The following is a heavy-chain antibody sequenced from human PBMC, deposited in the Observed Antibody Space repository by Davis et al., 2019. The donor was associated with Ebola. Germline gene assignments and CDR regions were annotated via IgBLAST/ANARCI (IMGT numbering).Heavy chain of an antibody. Sequence: SETLSLTCAVYGGSFNEYYWSWIRQHPGKGLEWIGYIYYSGSTYYNPSLKSRVTISVDTSKNQFSLKLSSVTAADTAVYYCARDRQEHFTFRGYDFWSGGEGFDPWGQGTLVTVSS. CDR2: IYYSGST. CDR1: GGSFNEYY. CDR3: ARDRQEHFTFRGYDFWSGGEGFDP. V-gene: IGHV4-31*11. J-gene: IGHJ5*02. D-gene: IGHD3-3*01.